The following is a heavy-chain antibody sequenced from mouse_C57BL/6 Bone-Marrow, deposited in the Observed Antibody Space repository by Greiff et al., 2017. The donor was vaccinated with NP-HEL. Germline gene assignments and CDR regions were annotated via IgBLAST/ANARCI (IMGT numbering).Heavy chain of an antibody. V-gene: IGHV1-9*01. CDR1: GYTFTGYW. Sequence: QVHVKQSGAELMKPGASVKLSCKATGYTFTGYWMEWVKQRPGHGLEWIGEILPGSGSTNYNEKFKGKATFTADTSSNTAYMQLSSLTTEDSAIYYCARMGANYYGSSYGFAYWGQGTLVTVSA. D-gene: IGHD1-1*01. CDR2: ILPGSGST. CDR3: ARMGANYYGSSYGFAY. J-gene: IGHJ3*01.